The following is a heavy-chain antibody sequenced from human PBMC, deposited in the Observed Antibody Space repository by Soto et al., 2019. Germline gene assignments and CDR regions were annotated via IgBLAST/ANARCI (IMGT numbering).Heavy chain of an antibody. Sequence: QVQLVQSGAEVKKPGSSVRVSCKASGGTFSTYTIAWVRQAPGQGLEWMGTIIPTLAITNNAQKFQGRVTITADTSTSTAYMDLSSLQSEDTAVYYCARVSVASAGAFDIWGQGTMVTVSS. D-gene: IGHD6-19*01. CDR3: ARVSVASAGAFDI. CDR2: IIPTLAIT. J-gene: IGHJ3*02. V-gene: IGHV1-69*02. CDR1: GGTFSTYT.